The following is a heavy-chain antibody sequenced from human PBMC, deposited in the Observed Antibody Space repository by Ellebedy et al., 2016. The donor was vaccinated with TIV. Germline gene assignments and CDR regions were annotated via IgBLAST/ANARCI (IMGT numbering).Heavy chain of an antibody. V-gene: IGHV3-74*01. CDR3: ARSNWNYDY. J-gene: IGHJ4*02. CDR2: ISSDGSST. CDR1: GFTFRNYT. D-gene: IGHD1-7*01. Sequence: GESLKISXASSGFTFRNYTMHWVRQAPGKGLVWVSRISSDGSSTDYADSVKGRFTISRDNAKNTLYLQMNSLGVEDTAVYYCARSNWNYDYWGQGTLVTVSS.